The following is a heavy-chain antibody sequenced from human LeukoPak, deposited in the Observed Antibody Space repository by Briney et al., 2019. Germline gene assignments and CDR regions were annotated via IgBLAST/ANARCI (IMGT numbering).Heavy chain of an antibody. J-gene: IGHJ4*02. D-gene: IGHD6-13*01. CDR2: ISSSSSYI. CDR3: ARGQQGSSWYYFDD. V-gene: IGHV3-21*01. Sequence: GGSLRLSCAASGFTFSSYSMNWVRQAPGKGLEWVSSISSSSSYIYYADSVKGRFTISRDNAKNSLYLQMNSLRAEDTAVYYCARGQQGSSWYYFDDWGQGTLVTVSS. CDR1: GFTFSSYS.